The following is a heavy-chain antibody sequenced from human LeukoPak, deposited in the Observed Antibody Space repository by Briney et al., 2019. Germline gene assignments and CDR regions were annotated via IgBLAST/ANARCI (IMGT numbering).Heavy chain of an antibody. CDR3: ASGPTYCSGGSCWVGNY. J-gene: IGHJ4*02. D-gene: IGHD2-15*01. CDR2: ISTYNGAT. V-gene: IGHV1-18*01. Sequence: GASVKVSCKASGYTFTSYGISWVRQAPGQGLEWMGWISTYNGATNYPQNLQGRVTVTTDTSTSTAYMELRSLRSDDTAVYYCASGPTYCSGGSCWVGNYWGQGTLVTVSS. CDR1: GYTFTSYG.